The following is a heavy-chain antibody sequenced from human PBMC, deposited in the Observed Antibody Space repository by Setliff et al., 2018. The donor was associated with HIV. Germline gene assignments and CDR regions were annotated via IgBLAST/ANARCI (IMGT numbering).Heavy chain of an antibody. CDR1: GYAISSGYY. CDR2: INHSGST. CDR3: ARGRRRPSTPYYGMDV. Sequence: SETLSLTCAVSGYAISSGYYWSWIRQPPGKGLEWIGEINHSGSTSYNPSLKSRVTISIDTSKSQFSLKLTSVSAADTAMYYCARGRRRPSTPYYGMDVWGQGTTVTVSS. V-gene: IGHV4-38-2*01. J-gene: IGHJ6*02.